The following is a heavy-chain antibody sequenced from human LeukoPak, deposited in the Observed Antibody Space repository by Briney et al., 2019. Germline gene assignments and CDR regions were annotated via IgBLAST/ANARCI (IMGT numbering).Heavy chain of an antibody. Sequence: GGSQRLSCAASGFTFSSYSMNWVRQAPGKGLEWVSSISSSSSYIYYADSVKGRFTISRDNAKNSLYLQMNSLRAEDTAVYYCARDPMTTVTPYYFDYWGQGTLVTVSS. J-gene: IGHJ4*02. CDR1: GFTFSSYS. CDR3: ARDPMTTVTPYYFDY. CDR2: ISSSSSYI. V-gene: IGHV3-21*01. D-gene: IGHD4-11*01.